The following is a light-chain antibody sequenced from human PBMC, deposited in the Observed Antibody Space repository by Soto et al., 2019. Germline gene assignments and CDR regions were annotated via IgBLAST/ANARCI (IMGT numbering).Light chain of an antibody. J-gene: IGKJ1*01. CDR2: GAS. V-gene: IGKV3-20*01. Sequence: EIVLTQSPGTLSSSPGERATLSCRTSQSVSSSYFAWYQQKPGQATMLLIYGASSWATGIPERFSGSGSGTDFTLTISRLEPEDFAVYYCQQYSRSSRTFGQGTKVEIK. CDR3: QQYSRSSRT. CDR1: QSVSSSY.